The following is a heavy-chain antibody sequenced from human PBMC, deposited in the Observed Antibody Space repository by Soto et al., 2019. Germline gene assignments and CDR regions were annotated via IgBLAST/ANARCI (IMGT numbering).Heavy chain of an antibody. V-gene: IGHV1-46*03. CDR3: ARDPNDILTGYSLSSYYMDV. CDR2: INPSGGST. CDR1: GYTFTSYY. D-gene: IGHD3-9*01. Sequence: ALLKVSCKASGYTFTSYYMHWVRQAPGQGLEWMGIINPSGGSTSYAQKFQGRVTMTRDTSTSTVYMELSSLRSEDTAVYYCARDPNDILTGYSLSSYYMDVWGKGTTVTVSS. J-gene: IGHJ6*03.